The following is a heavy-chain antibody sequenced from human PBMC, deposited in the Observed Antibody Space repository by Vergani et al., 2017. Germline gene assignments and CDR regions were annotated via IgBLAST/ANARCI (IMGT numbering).Heavy chain of an antibody. CDR3: ASDTHSGQRADR. D-gene: IGHD6-19*01. CDR1: FDSIRNLY. Sequence: QVQLQESGPGLVKSSEILSLPCSVSFDSIRNLYCNLIPQPPGKGLEWIGSIHYSENTNYNPSLKTRVTISVDTSKNQFSLTLTSVTAADTAVYYCASDTHSGQRADRWGQGILVTVTS. J-gene: IGHJ5*02. V-gene: IGHV4-59*11. CDR2: IHYSENT.